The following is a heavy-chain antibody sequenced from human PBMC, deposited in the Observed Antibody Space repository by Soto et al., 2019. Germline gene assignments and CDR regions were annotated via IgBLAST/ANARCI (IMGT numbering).Heavy chain of an antibody. D-gene: IGHD3-10*01. CDR1: GGSVTSTSYY. CDR3: ARTNYYGSGSYSYGMDV. V-gene: IGHV4-39*01. Sequence: PSETLSLTCTVSGGSVTSTSYYWSWIRQPPGKGLEWIGSIYYSGSTYYNPSLKSRVTISVDTSKNQFSLKLSSVTAADTAVYYCARTNYYGSGSYSYGMDVWGQGTTVTVSS. CDR2: IYYSGST. J-gene: IGHJ6*02.